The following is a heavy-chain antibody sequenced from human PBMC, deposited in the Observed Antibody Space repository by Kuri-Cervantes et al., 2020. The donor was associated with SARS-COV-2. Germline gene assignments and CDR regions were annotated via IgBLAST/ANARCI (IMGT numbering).Heavy chain of an antibody. CDR3: ASDIVVVVAATGPVFDY. Sequence: GGSLRLSCTASGFTFGDNDMSWVRQAPGKGLEWVAVISYDGSNKYYANSVKGRFTITRDNSKNTLYLQINSRRAEDTAVYYCASDIVVVVAATGPVFDYWGQGTLVTVSS. J-gene: IGHJ4*02. D-gene: IGHD2-15*01. V-gene: IGHV3-30-3*01. CDR2: ISYDGSNK. CDR1: GFTFGDND.